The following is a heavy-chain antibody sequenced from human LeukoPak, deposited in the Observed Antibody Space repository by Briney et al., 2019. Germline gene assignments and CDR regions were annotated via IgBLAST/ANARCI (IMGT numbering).Heavy chain of an antibody. J-gene: IGHJ6*02. CDR2: IYPGDSDT. V-gene: IGHV5-51*01. CDR3: ARGGSYSPYYYGMDV. Sequence: GESLKISCKGSGYSFTSYWIGWVRQMPGKGLEWMGIIYPGDSDTRYSPSFQGQVTISADKSISTAYLQWSSLKASDTAMYYCARGGSYSPYYYGMDVWGQGTTVTVSS. CDR1: GYSFTSYW. D-gene: IGHD1-26*01.